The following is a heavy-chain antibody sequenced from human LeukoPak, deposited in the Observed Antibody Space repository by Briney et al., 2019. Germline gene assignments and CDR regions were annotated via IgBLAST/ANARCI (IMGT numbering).Heavy chain of an antibody. CDR1: GYTFTCYY. D-gene: IGHD3-22*01. V-gene: IGHV1-2*02. CDR3: ARAAGMIVVDH. J-gene: IGHJ4*02. Sequence: GASVKVSCKASGYTFTCYYMHWVGQAPGQGREGMGWINPNSGGTNYAQKFQGRVTMTRDTSISTAYMELSRLRSDDTAVYYCARAAGMIVVDHWGQGTLVTVSS. CDR2: INPNSGGT.